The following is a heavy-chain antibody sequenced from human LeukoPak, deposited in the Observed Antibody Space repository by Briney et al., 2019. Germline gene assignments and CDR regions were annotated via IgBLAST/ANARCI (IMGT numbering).Heavy chain of an antibody. D-gene: IGHD2-15*01. CDR3: AREYRDIVVVVAATLDY. V-gene: IGHV3-7*01. Sequence: GGSLRLSCAASGFTFSSYWMSWVRQAPGKGLEWVANIKQDGSEKYYVDSVKGRFTISRDNAKNSLYLQMNSLRAEDTAVYYCAREYRDIVVVVAATLDYWGQGTLVTVSS. CDR2: IKQDGSEK. J-gene: IGHJ4*02. CDR1: GFTFSSYW.